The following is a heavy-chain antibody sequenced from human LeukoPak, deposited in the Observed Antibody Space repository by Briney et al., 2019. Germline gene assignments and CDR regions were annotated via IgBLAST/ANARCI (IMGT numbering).Heavy chain of an antibody. CDR3: AREGGPGSSGYYGTPLDY. J-gene: IGHJ4*02. CDR2: INPSDGST. D-gene: IGHD3-22*01. CDR1: GYTFTSYY. V-gene: IGHV1-46*01. Sequence: ASVKVSCKASGYTFTSYYMHWVRQAPGQGLEWMGIINPSDGSTSYAQKFQGRVTMTRDTSTSTVYMELSSLRSEDTAVYYCAREGGPGSSGYYGTPLDYWGQGTLVTVSS.